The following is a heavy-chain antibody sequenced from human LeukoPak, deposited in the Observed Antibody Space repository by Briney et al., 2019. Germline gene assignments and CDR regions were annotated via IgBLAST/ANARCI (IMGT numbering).Heavy chain of an antibody. Sequence: PSETLSLTCTVSGYSISSDYYWGWIWQPPGKGLEWIGTIYHSGSTYYNPSLKSRVTISVDTSKNQFSLKLSSLTAADTAVYYCARYDVWGSYRAFDYWGQGTLVAVSS. CDR2: IYHSGST. J-gene: IGHJ4*02. V-gene: IGHV4-38-2*02. CDR3: ARYDVWGSYRAFDY. D-gene: IGHD3-16*02. CDR1: GYSISSDYY.